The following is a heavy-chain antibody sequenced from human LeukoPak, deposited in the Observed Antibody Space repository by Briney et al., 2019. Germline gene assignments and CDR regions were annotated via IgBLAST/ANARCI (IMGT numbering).Heavy chain of an antibody. CDR3: AKDSYYDRTPWSY. CDR2: IGGSGGST. J-gene: IGHJ4*02. CDR1: GFIFSDYS. V-gene: IGHV3-23*01. D-gene: IGHD3-22*01. Sequence: GGSLRLSCVASGFIFSDYSMDWVCQAPGKGLEWVSAIGGSGGSTYYADSVKGRFTISRDNSKNTLYLQMNSLRAEDTAVYYCAKDSYYDRTPWSYWGQGTLVTVSS.